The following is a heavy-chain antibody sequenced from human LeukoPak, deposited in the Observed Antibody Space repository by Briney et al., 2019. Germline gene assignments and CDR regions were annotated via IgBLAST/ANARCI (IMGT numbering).Heavy chain of an antibody. J-gene: IGHJ4*02. CDR1: GGSISSYY. V-gene: IGHV4-59*08. Sequence: SETLSLTCTVSGGSISSYYWSWIRQPPGKGLGWIGYIYYTGSTNCNPSLKSRVTISVDTSKNQFSLNLSSVTAADTAVYYCARGGSYAGFFDYWGQGTLVTVSS. CDR3: ARGGSYAGFFDY. CDR2: IYYTGST. D-gene: IGHD1-26*01.